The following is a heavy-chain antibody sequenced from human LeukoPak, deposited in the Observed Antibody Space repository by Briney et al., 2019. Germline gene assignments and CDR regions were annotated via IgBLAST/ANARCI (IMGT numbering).Heavy chain of an antibody. J-gene: IGHJ4*02. D-gene: IGHD6-13*01. Sequence: GGSLRLSCAASGLTFSTYWMHWVRQAPGKGLVWVSRINSDVSSTSYADSVKGRFTISRDNAKNTLYLQMNSLRAEDTAVYYCARGKHTAAIPDYWGQGTLVTVSS. V-gene: IGHV3-74*01. CDR2: INSDVSST. CDR3: ARGKHTAAIPDY. CDR1: GLTFSTYW.